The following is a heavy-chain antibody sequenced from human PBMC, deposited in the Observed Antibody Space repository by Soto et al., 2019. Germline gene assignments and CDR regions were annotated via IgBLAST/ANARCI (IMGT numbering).Heavy chain of an antibody. CDR1: GFTFRNYA. CDR3: VKRPGGYDFWSGYYFDR. J-gene: IGHJ4*02. CDR2: ITSNGGST. Sequence: EVQLVESGGGLVQPGGSLRLSCSVSGFTFRNYAMHWVRQAPGKGLEYVSGITSNGGSTNYADSVKGRFTISRDNNQNMLYLQMNSLRAEDTAVYYCVKRPGGYDFWSGYYFDRWGQGTLVTVSS. V-gene: IGHV3-64D*06. D-gene: IGHD3-3*01.